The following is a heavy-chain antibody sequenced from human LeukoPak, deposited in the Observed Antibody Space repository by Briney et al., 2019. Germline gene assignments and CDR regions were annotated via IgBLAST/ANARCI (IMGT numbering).Heavy chain of an antibody. CDR2: INWNGGST. D-gene: IGHD2-15*01. CDR3: ARAVGFYYYMDV. CDR1: GFTFEDYG. Sequence: GGSLRLSCAASGFTFEDYGMSWVRQAPGKGLEWVSGINWNGGSTGYADSVKGRFTISRDNAKNSLYLQMNSLRAEDTALYYCARAVGFYYYMDVWGKGTTVTVSS. J-gene: IGHJ6*03. V-gene: IGHV3-20*04.